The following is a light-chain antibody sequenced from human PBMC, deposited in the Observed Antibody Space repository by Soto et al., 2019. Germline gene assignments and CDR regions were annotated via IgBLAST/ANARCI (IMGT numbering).Light chain of an antibody. V-gene: IGLV2-14*01. J-gene: IGLJ3*02. CDR2: EVR. CDR3: RAYTARSTLV. Sequence: QSALTHPASVSGSAGQSITISCSGTMRDVGAYNLVSWYQQHPGTAPKLIIYEVRNRPSVISSRFSGSRSGNTASLTISGLQAEDAGDYDCRAYTARSTLVFGGVTKLTVL. CDR1: MRDVGAYNL.